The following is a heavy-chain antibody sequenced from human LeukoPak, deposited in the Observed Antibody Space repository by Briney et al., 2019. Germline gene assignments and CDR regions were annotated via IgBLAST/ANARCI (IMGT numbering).Heavy chain of an antibody. D-gene: IGHD6-19*01. J-gene: IGHJ4*02. V-gene: IGHV4-39*07. CDR3: AKDLSSGWYLFDY. CDR2: IYYSGST. Sequence: PSETLSLTCTVSGGSISSSSYYWGWIRQPPGKGLEWIGSIYYSGSTYYNPSLKSRVTISVDTSKNQFSLKLSSVTAADTAVYYCAKDLSSGWYLFDYWGQGTLVTVSS. CDR1: GGSISSSSYY.